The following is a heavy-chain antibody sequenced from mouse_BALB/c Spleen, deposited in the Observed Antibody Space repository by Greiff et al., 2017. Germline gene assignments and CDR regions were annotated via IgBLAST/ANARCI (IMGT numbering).Heavy chain of an antibody. J-gene: IGHJ1*01. CDR2: ISYDGSN. D-gene: IGHD2-4*01. CDR1: GYSITSGYY. Sequence: EVKLQESGPGLVKPSQSLSLTCSVTGYSITSGYYWNWIRQFPGNKLEWKGYISYDGSNNYNPSLKNRISITRDTSKNQFFLKLNSVTTEDTATYYCARKYYDYDSWYFDVWGAGTTVTVSS. CDR3: ARKYYDYDSWYFDV. V-gene: IGHV3-6*02.